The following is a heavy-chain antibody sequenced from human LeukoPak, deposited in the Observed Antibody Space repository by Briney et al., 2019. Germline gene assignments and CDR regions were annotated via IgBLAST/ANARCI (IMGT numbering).Heavy chain of an antibody. D-gene: IGHD3-10*01. V-gene: IGHV7-4-1*02. J-gene: IGHJ6*02. Sequence: ASVKVSCKASGYTFTSYAMNWVRQAPGQGLEWMGWINTNTGNPTYAQGFTGRFVFSLDTSVSTAYLQISSLKAEDTAVYYCARERLLWFGELSMGYYGMDVWGQGTTVTVSS. CDR2: INTNTGNP. CDR1: GYTFTSYA. CDR3: ARERLLWFGELSMGYYGMDV.